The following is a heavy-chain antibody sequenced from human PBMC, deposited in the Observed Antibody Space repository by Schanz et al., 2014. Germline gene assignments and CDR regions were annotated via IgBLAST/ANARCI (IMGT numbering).Heavy chain of an antibody. V-gene: IGHV3-23*01. CDR1: GFTFSSYA. Sequence: EVQLLESGGGLVQPGGSLRLSCAASGFTFSSYAMSWVCQAPGKGLEWVSAISGSGGSTYYADSVKGRFTISRDNSKNTLYLQMNSLRAEDTAVYFCAKDLGVDCGDGCFNWYFDLWGRGTLVTVSS. D-gene: IGHD2-21*02. J-gene: IGHJ2*01. CDR3: AKDLGVDCGDGCFNWYFDL. CDR2: ISGSGGST.